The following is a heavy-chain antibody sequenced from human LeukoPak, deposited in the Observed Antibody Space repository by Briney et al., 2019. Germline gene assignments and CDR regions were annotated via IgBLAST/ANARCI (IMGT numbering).Heavy chain of an antibody. CDR2: ISSGSSTI. D-gene: IGHD2-2*03. J-gene: IGHJ4*02. CDR3: ARDLLDIVLIPAASLYYFDY. CDR1: GFIFSNYG. V-gene: IGHV3-48*02. Sequence: PGGSLRLSCAASGFIFSNYGMNWVRQAPGKGLELISYISSGSSTIYYADSVKGRFTISRDNAKNSLYLQMNSPRDEDTAVYYCARDLLDIVLIPAASLYYFDYWGQGTLVTVSS.